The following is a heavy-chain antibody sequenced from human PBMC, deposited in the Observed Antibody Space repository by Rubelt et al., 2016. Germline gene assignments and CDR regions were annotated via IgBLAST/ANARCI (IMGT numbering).Heavy chain of an antibody. CDR2: ISGSGGST. CDR3: AKVPIRTVTSTFDY. Sequence: EVQLLESGGGLVQPGGSLRLSCAASGFTFSSYAMSWVRQAPGKGLEWVSAISGSGGSTYYADSVKGRLTTSRDNSKTTLYLQMNSLRAEDTAVYYCAKVPIRTVTSTFDYWGQGTLVTVSS. J-gene: IGHJ4*02. D-gene: IGHD4-17*01. V-gene: IGHV3-23*01. CDR1: GFTFSSYA.